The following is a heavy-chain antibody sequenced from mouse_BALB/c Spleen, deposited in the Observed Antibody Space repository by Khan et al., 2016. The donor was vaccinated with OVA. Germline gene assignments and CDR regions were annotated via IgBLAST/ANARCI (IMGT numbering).Heavy chain of an antibody. Sequence: EVQLVESGGDLVKPGGSLKLSCAASGFTLSTYGMSWVRQTPDKRLEWVATVSTGGSYTYYSDSVKGRFTISRDNAKNTLYLQMSSLKSEDTAMFYCARLAYYYDSEGFAYWGQGTLVTVSA. CDR2: VSTGGSYT. D-gene: IGHD1-1*01. V-gene: IGHV5-6*01. CDR1: GFTLSTYG. CDR3: ARLAYYYDSEGFAY. J-gene: IGHJ3*01.